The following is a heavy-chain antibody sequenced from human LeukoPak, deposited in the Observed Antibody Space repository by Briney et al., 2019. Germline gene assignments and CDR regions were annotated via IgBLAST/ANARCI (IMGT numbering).Heavy chain of an antibody. Sequence: ASVKVSCKASGYTFTSYAMHWVRQAPGQRLEWMGWINAGNGNTQYSQKFQGRVTFTRDTSASTAYMELSSLRSEDTAGYYCASVDYGDYWGQGTLVTVSS. CDR3: ASVDYGDY. J-gene: IGHJ4*02. CDR1: GYTFTSYA. D-gene: IGHD4-17*01. V-gene: IGHV1-3*01. CDR2: INAGNGNT.